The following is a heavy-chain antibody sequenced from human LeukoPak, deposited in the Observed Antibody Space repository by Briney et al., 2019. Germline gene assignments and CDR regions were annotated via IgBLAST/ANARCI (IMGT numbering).Heavy chain of an antibody. CDR1: GITFSSYA. D-gene: IGHD3-9*01. CDR3: AKDHTPIPTSIYFDY. CDR2: ISDSGGIT. Sequence: GSLRLSCAASGITFSSYAMSWVRQAPGKGLEWVSAISDSGGITYYADSVKGRFTISRDNSKNTLFLQMNSLRAEDTAVYYCAKDHTPIPTSIYFDYWGQGTLVTVSS. V-gene: IGHV3-23*01. J-gene: IGHJ4*02.